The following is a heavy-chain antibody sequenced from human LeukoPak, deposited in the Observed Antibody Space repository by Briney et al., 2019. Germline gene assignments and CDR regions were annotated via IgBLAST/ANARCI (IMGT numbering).Heavy chain of an antibody. J-gene: IGHJ5*02. CDR3: AAQRGASLHDFWSTRLFDP. V-gene: IGHV1-58*02. CDR2: IVLGSGNT. CDR1: GFTFHTSA. D-gene: IGHD3-3*01. Sequence: TSVKVSCKASGFTFHTSAMQWVRQARGQRLEWIGWIVLGSGNTVYSHKFHDRVIITRDMSTSTVYMELDSLGSEDTAVYYCAAQRGASLHDFWSTRLFDPWGQGTLVTVSS.